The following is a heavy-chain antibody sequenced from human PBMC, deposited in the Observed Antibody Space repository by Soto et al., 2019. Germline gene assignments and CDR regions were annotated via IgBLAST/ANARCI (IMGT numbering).Heavy chain of an antibody. D-gene: IGHD6-19*01. CDR3: AKEELSAVAGPADY. V-gene: IGHV3-53*01. CDR2: IYSGGST. J-gene: IGHJ4*02. Sequence: QPGGSLRLSCAASGFTVSSNYMSWVRQAPGKGLEWVSVIYSGGSTYYADSVKGRFTISRDNSKNTLYLQMNSLRAEDTAVYYCAKEELSAVAGPADYWGQGTLVTVSS. CDR1: GFTVSSNY.